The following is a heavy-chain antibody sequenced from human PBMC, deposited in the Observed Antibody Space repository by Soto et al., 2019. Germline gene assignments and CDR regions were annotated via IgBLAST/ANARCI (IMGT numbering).Heavy chain of an antibody. V-gene: IGHV1-46*01. CDR2: INPSGGQT. J-gene: IGHJ4*02. CDR1: GYTFTRFY. CDR3: ARDDDWGREDYFDS. Sequence: ASVKVSCKASGYTFTRFYIHWLRQAPGQGLDWVGIINPSGGQTNYAQKFQGRVTMTRDTSTSTVYMELSSLRSEDTAVYYCARDDDWGREDYFDSWGQGNQVTVSS. D-gene: IGHD3-16*01.